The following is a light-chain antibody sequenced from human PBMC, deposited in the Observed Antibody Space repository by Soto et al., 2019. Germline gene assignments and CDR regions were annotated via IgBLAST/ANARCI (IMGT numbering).Light chain of an antibody. CDR3: KSYAGSNTYV. CDR2: GVT. CDR1: HNDIGTYDY. Sequence: QSVLTQPTSVSGSPGQSITISCTGNHNDIGTYDYVSWYQQHPGRAPRLLIHGVTTRPSGISGRFSASKSGLTASLTISGLQPEDEADYYCKSYAGSNTYVFGSGTKLTVL. V-gene: IGLV2-14*03. J-gene: IGLJ1*01.